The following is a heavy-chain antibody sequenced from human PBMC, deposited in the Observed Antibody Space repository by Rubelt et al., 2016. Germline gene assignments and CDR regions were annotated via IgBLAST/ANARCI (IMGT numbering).Heavy chain of an antibody. CDR1: GASISSSSYY. V-gene: IGHV4-61*05. Sequence: QLQLQESGPGLVKPSETLSLTCTVSGASISSSSYYWGWIRQPPGKGLEWIGYVYYSGSTNYNPSLKSRVTISVDTSKNQFSLQLNSVTPEDTAVYYCARDPRMVRGVYGMDVWGQGTTVTVSS. D-gene: IGHD3-10*01. CDR2: VYYSGST. CDR3: ARDPRMVRGVYGMDV. J-gene: IGHJ6*02.